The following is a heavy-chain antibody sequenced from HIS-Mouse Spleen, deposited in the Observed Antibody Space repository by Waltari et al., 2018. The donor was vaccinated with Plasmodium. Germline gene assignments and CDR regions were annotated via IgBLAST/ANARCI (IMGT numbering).Heavy chain of an antibody. CDR3: ARAGDHWYFDL. Sequence: QVQLQPSGPGLVKPSQTLSLTCAISGASVPSNSAAWNRIRQFPSRGLEWLGRTYYRSKWYNDYAVSVKSRITINPDTSKNQFSLQLNSVTPEDTAVYYCARAGDHWYFDLWGRGTLVTVSS. D-gene: IGHD7-27*01. J-gene: IGHJ2*01. V-gene: IGHV6-1*01. CDR2: TYYRSKWYN. CDR1: GASVPSNSAA.